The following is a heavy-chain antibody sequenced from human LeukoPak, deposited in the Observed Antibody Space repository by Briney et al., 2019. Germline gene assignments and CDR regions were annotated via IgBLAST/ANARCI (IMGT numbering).Heavy chain of an antibody. CDR1: GSSISHDYHF. Sequence: PSETLSLTCTVSGSSISHDYHFWSWIPQPPEKGLEFRGYIFHSGSTYYNASLRSLVTISIDTSKSQFSLRLSSVTAAEPAVYYCARLEGPGAGGDYWGQGGLVTVCS. V-gene: IGHV4-30-4*02. CDR2: IFHSGST. J-gene: IGHJ4*02. CDR3: ARLEGPGAGGDY. D-gene: IGHD4/OR15-4a*01.